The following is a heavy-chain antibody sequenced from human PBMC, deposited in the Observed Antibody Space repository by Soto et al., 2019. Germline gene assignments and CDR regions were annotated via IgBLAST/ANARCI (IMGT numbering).Heavy chain of an antibody. V-gene: IGHV3-48*03. CDR3: ARDPEKHSGYDLGTDQ. D-gene: IGHD5-12*01. Sequence: GGSLRLSCGGSGFTFSNYEMNWVRQAPGKGLEWVAYISSSGKTISYVDSVKGRFAISRDDSKNSLYLQMNSLRAEDAAVYYCARDPEKHSGYDLGTDQWGQG. CDR1: GFTFSNYE. CDR2: ISSSGKTI. J-gene: IGHJ4*02.